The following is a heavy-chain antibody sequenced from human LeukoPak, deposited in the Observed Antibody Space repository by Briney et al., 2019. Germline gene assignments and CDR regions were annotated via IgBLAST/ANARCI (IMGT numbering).Heavy chain of an antibody. D-gene: IGHD1-26*01. Sequence: GGSLRLSCAASGFIFNTYTMNWVRQAPGKGLEWVSYISYSSNTINYVDSVKGRFTISRDNAKDSLYLQMNSLRDEDTAVYYCARDFIVGATNWFDPWGQGTLVTVSS. J-gene: IGHJ5*02. V-gene: IGHV3-48*02. CDR3: ARDFIVGATNWFDP. CDR1: GFIFNTYT. CDR2: ISYSSNTI.